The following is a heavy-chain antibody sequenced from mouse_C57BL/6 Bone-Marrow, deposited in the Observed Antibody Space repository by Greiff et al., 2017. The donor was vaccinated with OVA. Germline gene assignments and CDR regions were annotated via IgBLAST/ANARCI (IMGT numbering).Heavy chain of an antibody. CDR2: ISNGGGST. V-gene: IGHV5-12*01. CDR1: GFTFSDYY. Sequence: EVHLVESGGGLVQPGGSLKLSCAASGFTFSDYYMYWVRQTPEKRLEWVAYISNGGGSTYYPDTVKGRFTISRDNAKNTLYLQMSRLKSEDTAMYYCARHEGSFAYWGQGTLVTVSA. CDR3: ARHEGSFAY. J-gene: IGHJ3*01.